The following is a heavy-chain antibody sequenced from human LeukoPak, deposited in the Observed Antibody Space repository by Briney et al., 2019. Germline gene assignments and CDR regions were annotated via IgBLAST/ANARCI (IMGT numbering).Heavy chain of an antibody. CDR1: GYTFTSYG. CDR3: ARALFYDFWSGYHNWFDP. J-gene: IGHJ5*02. D-gene: IGHD3-3*01. Sequence: GASVKVSCKASGYTFTSYGISWVRQAPGQGLEWMGWISAYNGNTNYAQKLQGRVTMTRDTSISTAYMELSRLRSDDTAVYYCARALFYDFWSGYHNWFDPWGQGTLVTVSS. CDR2: ISAYNGNT. V-gene: IGHV1-18*01.